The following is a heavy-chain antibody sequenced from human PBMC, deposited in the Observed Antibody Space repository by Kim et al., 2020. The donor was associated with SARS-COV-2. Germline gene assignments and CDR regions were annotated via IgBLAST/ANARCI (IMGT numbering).Heavy chain of an antibody. Sequence: YADSVKRRFTISRDNARSTLYLQMNSLRAEDTALYYCARRAYSGSYFYFDYWGQGTLVTVSS. CDR3: ARRAYSGSYFYFDY. V-gene: IGHV3-74*01. J-gene: IGHJ4*02. D-gene: IGHD1-26*01.